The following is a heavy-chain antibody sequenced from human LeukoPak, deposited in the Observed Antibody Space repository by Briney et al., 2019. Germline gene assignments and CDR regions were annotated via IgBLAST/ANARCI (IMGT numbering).Heavy chain of an antibody. CDR1: GGTFSSYA. V-gene: IGHV1-69*05. CDR2: IIPIFGTA. Sequence: VASVKVSCKASGGTFSSYAISWVRQAPGQGLEWMGRIIPIFGTANYAQKFQGRVTITTDESTSTAYMELSSLRSEDTAVYYCARGSDSYGPFDYWGQGTLVTVSS. CDR3: ARGSDSYGPFDY. D-gene: IGHD5-18*01. J-gene: IGHJ4*02.